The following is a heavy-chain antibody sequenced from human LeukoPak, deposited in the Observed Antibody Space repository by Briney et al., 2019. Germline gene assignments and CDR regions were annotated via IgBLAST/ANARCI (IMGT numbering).Heavy chain of an antibody. Sequence: ASVKVSFKASGYTFTVYFMHWVRQAPGQGLEWMGWINPNSGGTNYAQKFQGRVTMTRGTSISTAYMELSRLRSDDTAVYYCARELNYDSSGYYFDYWGQGTLVTVSS. V-gene: IGHV1-2*02. J-gene: IGHJ4*02. CDR1: GYTFTVYF. D-gene: IGHD3-22*01. CDR2: INPNSGGT. CDR3: ARELNYDSSGYYFDY.